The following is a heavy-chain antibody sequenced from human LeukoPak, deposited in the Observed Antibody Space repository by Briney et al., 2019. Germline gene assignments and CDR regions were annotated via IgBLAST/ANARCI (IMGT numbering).Heavy chain of an antibody. D-gene: IGHD6-19*01. J-gene: IGHJ5*02. CDR3: AKGAGPPWFDP. CDR1: GGSISSSSYY. Sequence: PSGTLSLTCTVSGGSISSSSYYWGWIRQPPGKGLEWIGRMSSSGISTYSPSLKSRVTISIDTSRNQFSMNLNSVTAADTAVYYCAKGAGPPWFDPWGQGTLVTVSS. V-gene: IGHV4-61*05. CDR2: MSSSGIS.